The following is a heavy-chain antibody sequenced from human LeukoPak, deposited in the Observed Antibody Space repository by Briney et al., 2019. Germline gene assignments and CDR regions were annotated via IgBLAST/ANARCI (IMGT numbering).Heavy chain of an antibody. D-gene: IGHD3-10*01. CDR3: AKDGADSWFGEAT. Sequence: GGSLRLSCAASGFTFSSYGMQWVRQAPGKGLEWVAPISYGGSNKHYADSVKGRFTISRDNSKNTLFLQMNSLRAEDTAVYYCAKDGADSWFGEATWGQGTLVTVSS. V-gene: IGHV3-30*18. CDR2: ISYGGSNK. CDR1: GFTFSSYG. J-gene: IGHJ5*02.